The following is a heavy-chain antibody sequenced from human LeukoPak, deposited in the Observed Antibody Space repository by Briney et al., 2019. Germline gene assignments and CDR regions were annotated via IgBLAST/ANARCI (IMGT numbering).Heavy chain of an antibody. CDR1: GFTFSSYA. Sequence: GGSLRLSCAASGFTFSSYAMSWVRQAPGKGLEWVSAISGSGGSTYYADSVKGRFTISRDHSKNTLYLQMNSLRAEDTAVYYCARDQRLYGDYSYFDYWGQGTLVTVSS. CDR3: ARDQRLYGDYSYFDY. D-gene: IGHD4-17*01. J-gene: IGHJ4*02. CDR2: ISGSGGST. V-gene: IGHV3-23*01.